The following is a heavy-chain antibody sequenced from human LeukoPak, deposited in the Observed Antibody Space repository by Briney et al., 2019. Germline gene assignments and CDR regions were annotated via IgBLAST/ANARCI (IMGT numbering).Heavy chain of an antibody. CDR2: IYPGDSDT. Sequence: GESLKISCKASGYSFSIYWIAWVRQMPGKGLEWMGTIYPGDSDTRYSPSFQGQVTISVDTSVSATDLQWSSLKASDPAIYYCARLYEDCTSTTCYQGYFDPWGQGTLVTVSS. D-gene: IGHD2-2*01. CDR1: GYSFSIYW. J-gene: IGHJ5*02. V-gene: IGHV5-51*01. CDR3: ARLYEDCTSTTCYQGYFDP.